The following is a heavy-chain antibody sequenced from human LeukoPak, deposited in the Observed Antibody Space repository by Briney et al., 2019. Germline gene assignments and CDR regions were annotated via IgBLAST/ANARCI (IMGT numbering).Heavy chain of an antibody. D-gene: IGHD6-19*01. V-gene: IGHV3-48*03. CDR3: ARDRAVAGLNRVPEKFDY. CDR1: GFTFSSYE. CDR2: ISSSGSTI. Sequence: GGSLRLSCAASGFTFSSYEMNWVRQAPGKGLEGVSYISSSGSTIYYADSVKGRFAISRDNAKNSLYLQMNSLRAEDTAVYYCARDRAVAGLNRVPEKFDYWGQGTLVTVSS. J-gene: IGHJ4*02.